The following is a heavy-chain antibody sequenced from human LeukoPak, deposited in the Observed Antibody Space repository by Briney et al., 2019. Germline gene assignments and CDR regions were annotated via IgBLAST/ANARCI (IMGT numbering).Heavy chain of an antibody. J-gene: IGHJ6*03. D-gene: IGHD5-18*01. CDR1: GYIFTSYW. CDR3: ARLRSGYSYGYLDYYMDV. CDR2: VYPGDSDT. Sequence: GESLKISCKGSGYIFTSYWIGWVRQMPGKGLEWMGVVYPGDSDTRYSPSFQGQVTISADKSISTAYLQWSSLKASDTAMYYCARLRSGYSYGYLDYYMDVWGKGTTVTVSS. V-gene: IGHV5-51*01.